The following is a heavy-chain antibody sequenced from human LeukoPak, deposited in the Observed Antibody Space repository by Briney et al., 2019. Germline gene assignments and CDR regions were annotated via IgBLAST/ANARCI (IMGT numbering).Heavy chain of an antibody. J-gene: IGHJ4*02. V-gene: IGHV1-2*02. CDR2: INPNSGGT. CDR3: ARSYSSSWYMSFDY. CDR1: GYTFTGYY. Sequence: ASVKVSCKASGYTFTGYYIHWVRQAPGQGLEWMGWINPNSGGTNYAQKFQGRVTMTRDTSISTAYMELSRLRSDDTAVYYCARSYSSSWYMSFDYWGQGTLVTVSS. D-gene: IGHD6-13*01.